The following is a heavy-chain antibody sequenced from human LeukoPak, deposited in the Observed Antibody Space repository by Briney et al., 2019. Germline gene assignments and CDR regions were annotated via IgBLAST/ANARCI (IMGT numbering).Heavy chain of an antibody. V-gene: IGHV3-7*01. J-gene: IGHJ4*02. CDR2: IKQDGSEK. CDR1: GFTFSSYW. Sequence: LSGGSLRLSCAASGFTFSSYWMSWVRQAPGKGLEWVANIKQDGSEKYYVDSVKGRFTISRDNAQNSLYLQMNSLRAEDTAVYYCARPNFQYCTNGVCYFDYWGQGTLVTVSS. D-gene: IGHD2-8*01. CDR3: ARPNFQYCTNGVCYFDY.